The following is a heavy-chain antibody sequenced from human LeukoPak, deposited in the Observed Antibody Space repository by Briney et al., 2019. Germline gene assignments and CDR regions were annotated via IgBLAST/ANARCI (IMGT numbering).Heavy chain of an antibody. CDR1: GFPFSSYW. J-gene: IGHJ4*02. CDR2: IKQDGSEK. D-gene: IGHD5-18*01. V-gene: IGHV3-7*03. CDR3: AREGYSYGYPFDY. Sequence: SGGSLRLSCAASGFPFSSYWMSWVRQAPGKGLGWVANIKQDGSEKYYVDSVKGRFTISRDNAKNSLYLQMNSLRAEDTAVYYCAREGYSYGYPFDYWGQGTLVTVSS.